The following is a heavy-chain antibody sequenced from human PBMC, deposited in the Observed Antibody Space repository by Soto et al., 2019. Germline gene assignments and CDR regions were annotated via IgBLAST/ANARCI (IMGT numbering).Heavy chain of an antibody. CDR3: ARGGDGYKIDY. CDR2: INHSGST. CDR1: GGSFSGYY. Sequence: TSETLSLTCAVYGGSFSGYYWSWIRQPPGKGLEWIGEINHSGSTNYNPSLKSRVTISVDTSKNQFSLKLSSVTAADTAVYYCARGGDGYKIDYWGQGTLVTVSS. J-gene: IGHJ4*02. V-gene: IGHV4-34*01. D-gene: IGHD5-12*01.